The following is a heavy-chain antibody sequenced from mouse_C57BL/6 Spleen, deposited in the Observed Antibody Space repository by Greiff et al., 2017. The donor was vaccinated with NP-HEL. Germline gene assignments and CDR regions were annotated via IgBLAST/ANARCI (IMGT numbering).Heavy chain of an antibody. CDR2: IWGGGST. CDR3: AKHESDGHWYAY. CDR1: GFSLTSYG. V-gene: IGHV2-9*01. J-gene: IGHJ3*01. D-gene: IGHD2-3*01. Sequence: VKVVESGPGLVAPSQSLSITCTVSGFSLTSYGVDWVRQPPGKGLEWLGVIWGGGSTNYNSALMSRLSISKDNSKSQVFLKMNSRQTDDTAMYYCAKHESDGHWYAYWGQGTLVTVSA.